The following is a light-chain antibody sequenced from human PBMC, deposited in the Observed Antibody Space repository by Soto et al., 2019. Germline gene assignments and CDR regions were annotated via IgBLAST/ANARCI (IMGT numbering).Light chain of an antibody. V-gene: IGKV1-5*01. CDR3: KQYNSYRT. CDR2: DAS. CDR1: QSISIW. J-gene: IGKJ1*01. Sequence: DIQMTQSPSTLSASVGDRVTITCRARQSISIWLAWYQQKPGKAPKVLIYDASILESGVPSRFSGSGSGTEFTLTIRSMQPDDFATYYCKQYNSYRTCGQGTKVDIK.